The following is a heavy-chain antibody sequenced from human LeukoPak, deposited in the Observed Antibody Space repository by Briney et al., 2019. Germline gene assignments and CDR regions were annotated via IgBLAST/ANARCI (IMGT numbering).Heavy chain of an antibody. J-gene: IGHJ4*02. V-gene: IGHV1-46*01. Sequence: ASVKVSCKASGYTFTSYYMHWVRQAPGQGLEWMGIINPSGGSTSYAQKFQGRATMTRDMSTSTVYMELSSLRSEDTAVYHCARGDIVVVPAAILELDYWGQGTLVTVSS. CDR1: GYTFTSYY. D-gene: IGHD2-2*02. CDR3: ARGDIVVVPAAILELDY. CDR2: INPSGGST.